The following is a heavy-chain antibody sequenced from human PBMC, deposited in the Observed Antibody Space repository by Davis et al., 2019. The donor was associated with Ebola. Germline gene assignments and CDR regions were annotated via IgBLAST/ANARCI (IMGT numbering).Heavy chain of an antibody. Sequence: SETLSLSCTVSGGSISPARYYRNSFRHPPEKGLEWIGYIYYSGTTSYNPFLKSRVTISADTSKNQFSLKLSSGTAADTGVYYCARVAARPHGMDVWGKGSTVTVAS. V-gene: IGHV4-31*03. CDR2: IYYSGTT. J-gene: IGHJ6*04. CDR1: GGSISPARYY. D-gene: IGHD6-6*01. CDR3: ARVAARPHGMDV.